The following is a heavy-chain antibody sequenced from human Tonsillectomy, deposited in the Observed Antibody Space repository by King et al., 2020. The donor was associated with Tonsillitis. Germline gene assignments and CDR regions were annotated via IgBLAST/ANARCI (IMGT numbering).Heavy chain of an antibody. CDR1: GFTFSNYL. V-gene: IGHV3-74*01. J-gene: IGHJ4*02. CDR3: SRPGGVYCSSTTCYDYFDY. Sequence: VQLVESGGGLVQPGGSLRLSCAASGFTFSNYLMHWVRQAPGKGLVWVSRVNSDESITDYADSVKGRFTISRDNAKNTLYLEMNSLRAEDTAVYYCSRPGGVYCSSTTCYDYFDYWGQGTLVTVSS. CDR2: VNSDESIT. D-gene: IGHD2-2*01.